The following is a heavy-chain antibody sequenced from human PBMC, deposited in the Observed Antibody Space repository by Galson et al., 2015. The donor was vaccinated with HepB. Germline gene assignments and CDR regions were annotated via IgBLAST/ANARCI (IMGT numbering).Heavy chain of an antibody. J-gene: IGHJ6*02. Sequence: SVKVSCRASGYTFTGYYMHWVRQAPGQGLEWMGWINPNSGGTNYAQKFQGWATMTRDTSISTAYMELSRLRSDDTAVYYCARDTPPYSSRGMDVWGQGTTVTVSS. CDR3: ARDTPPYSSRGMDV. D-gene: IGHD6-13*01. V-gene: IGHV1-2*04. CDR1: GYTFTGYY. CDR2: INPNSGGT.